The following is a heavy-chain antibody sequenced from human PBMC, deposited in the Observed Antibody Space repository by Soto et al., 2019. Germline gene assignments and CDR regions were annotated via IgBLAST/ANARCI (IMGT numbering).Heavy chain of an antibody. CDR1: GGTFSSYA. V-gene: IGHV1-69*13. Sequence: ASVKVSCKASGGTFSSYAISWVRQAPGQGLEWMGGIIPIFGTANYAQKFQGRVTITADESTSTAYMELSSLRSEDTAVYYCARDLKTTVTEYYFDYWGQGTLVTVSS. CDR3: ARDLKTTVTEYYFDY. D-gene: IGHD4-17*01. CDR2: IIPIFGTA. J-gene: IGHJ4*02.